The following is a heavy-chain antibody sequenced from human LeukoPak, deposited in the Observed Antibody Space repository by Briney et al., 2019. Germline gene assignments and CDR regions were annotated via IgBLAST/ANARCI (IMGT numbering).Heavy chain of an antibody. D-gene: IGHD2-21*02. CDR1: GYTFISYG. CDR3: AREGDGNWFDP. V-gene: IGHV1-18*01. Sequence: ASVKVSCKASGYTFISYGISWVRQAPGQGLEWMGWISAYNGNTNYAQKLQGRVTMTTDTSTSTAYMELSRLRSDDTAVYYCAREGDGNWFDPWGQGTLVTVSS. J-gene: IGHJ5*02. CDR2: ISAYNGNT.